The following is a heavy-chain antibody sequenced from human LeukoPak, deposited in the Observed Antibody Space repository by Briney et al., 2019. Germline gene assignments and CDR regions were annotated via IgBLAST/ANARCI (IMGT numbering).Heavy chain of an antibody. Sequence: GASVKVSCKASGHTFIGYYMHWVRQAPGQGLEWMGWINPNSGGTNYAQKFQGRVSKTRDTSISTAYMELSRLRSDDTAVYYCARRDYDFWSGPPLFDPWGQGTLVTVSS. CDR2: INPNSGGT. CDR3: ARRDYDFWSGPPLFDP. J-gene: IGHJ5*02. CDR1: GHTFIGYY. V-gene: IGHV1-2*02. D-gene: IGHD3-3*01.